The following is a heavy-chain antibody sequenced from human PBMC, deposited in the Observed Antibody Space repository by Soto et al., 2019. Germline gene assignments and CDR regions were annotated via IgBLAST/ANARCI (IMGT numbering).Heavy chain of an antibody. Sequence: QVQLVQSGAEVEKPGASVKVSCKASGYSFSNYAVHWVRQAPGQRLEWMGWVNAGNGNTRYSQNFQGRVTITRDTSARTPYLELSSLRSEDTAVYYCARGHLAVVPVASWYYYMDVWGKGTTVTVSS. CDR2: VNAGNGNT. CDR1: GYSFSNYA. J-gene: IGHJ6*03. V-gene: IGHV1-3*01. CDR3: ARGHLAVVPVASWYYYMDV. D-gene: IGHD2-2*01.